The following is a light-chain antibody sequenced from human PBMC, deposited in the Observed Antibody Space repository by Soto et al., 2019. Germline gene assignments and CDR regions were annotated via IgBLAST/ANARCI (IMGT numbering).Light chain of an antibody. V-gene: IGKV3-20*01. CDR2: GVS. Sequence: EIVLTQSPGTLSLSPGERATLSCSASQSISNNYLAWYQQRPGQAPRLLIYGVSSRATGIADRFSGSGSGTDCTLTISRLERDVFAIYYGQQSTACGQGTRVEI. J-gene: IGKJ1*01. CDR1: QSISNNY. CDR3: QQSTA.